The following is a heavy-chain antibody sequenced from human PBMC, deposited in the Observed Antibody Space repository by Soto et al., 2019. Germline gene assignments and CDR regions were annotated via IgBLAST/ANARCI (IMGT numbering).Heavy chain of an antibody. J-gene: IGHJ4*02. D-gene: IGHD6-19*01. V-gene: IGHV3-23*01. Sequence: EVKLLESGGGLVQPGGSLKLSCAASGFIFSAYAMRWVRQAPGRGLGWVSTISDTIGATDYADSVKGRFTISRDISRNTLYLEMNNLRAEDTAMYYCAKAQWLLGGDYFDSWGQGALVTVSS. CDR1: GFIFSAYA. CDR2: ISDTIGAT. CDR3: AKAQWLLGGDYFDS.